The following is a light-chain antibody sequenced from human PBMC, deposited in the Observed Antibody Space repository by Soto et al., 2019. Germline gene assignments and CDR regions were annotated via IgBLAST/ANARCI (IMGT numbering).Light chain of an antibody. CDR2: DTS. V-gene: IGKV3-20*01. Sequence: ESLWPPYPTTLSLTPGERAPLSCRASQSVRDRYLAWYQQKPGQAPSLLIYDTSTRATGVPDRFSGSGSGTDFALTISRVEPEDFAIYFCQQYGSSPGTFGQGTNVAIK. J-gene: IGKJ1*01. CDR3: QQYGSSPGT. CDR1: QSVRDRY.